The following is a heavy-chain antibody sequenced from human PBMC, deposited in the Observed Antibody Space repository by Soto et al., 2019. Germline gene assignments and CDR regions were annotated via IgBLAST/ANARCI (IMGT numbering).Heavy chain of an antibody. CDR2: ISGSGGST. J-gene: IGHJ4*02. D-gene: IGHD3-22*01. CDR1: GFTFSSYA. V-gene: IGHV3-23*01. CDR3: AKDQDYYDSSGYYSYFDY. Sequence: GGSLRLSCAASGFTFSSYAMIWVRQAPGKGLEWVSAISGSGGSTYYADSVKGRFTISRDNSKNTLYLQMNSLRAEDTAVYYCAKDQDYYDSSGYYSYFDYWGQGTLVTVSS.